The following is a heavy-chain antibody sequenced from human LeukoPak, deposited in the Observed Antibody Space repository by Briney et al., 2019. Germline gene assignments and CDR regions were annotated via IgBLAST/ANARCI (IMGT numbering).Heavy chain of an antibody. CDR2: IDPSGGST. J-gene: IGHJ4*02. CDR3: ARAYYYDSSGYPVYFDY. V-gene: IGHV1-46*01. Sequence: VASVKVSCKASGYTFTSYYMHWVRQAPGQGLEWMGIIDPSGGSTSYAQKSQGRVTMTRDTSTSTVYMELSSLRSEDRAVYYCARAYYYDSSGYPVYFDYWGQGTLVTVSS. D-gene: IGHD3-22*01. CDR1: GYTFTSYY.